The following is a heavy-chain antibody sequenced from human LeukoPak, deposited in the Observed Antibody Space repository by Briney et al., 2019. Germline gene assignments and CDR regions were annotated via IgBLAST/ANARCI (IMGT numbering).Heavy chain of an antibody. CDR1: EYTFTSYD. D-gene: IGHD6-13*01. V-gene: IGHV1-8*01. CDR2: MNPNSGNT. Sequence: ASVKVSCKASEYTFTSYDINWVRQATGQGLEWMGWMNPNSGNTGYAQKFQGRVTMTRDTSTSTVYMELSSLRSEDTAVYYCARVRSGIAAAGKGYFQHWGQGTLVTVSS. CDR3: ARVRSGIAAAGKGYFQH. J-gene: IGHJ1*01.